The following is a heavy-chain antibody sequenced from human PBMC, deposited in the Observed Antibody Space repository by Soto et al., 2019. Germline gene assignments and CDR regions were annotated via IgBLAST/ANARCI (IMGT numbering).Heavy chain of an antibody. V-gene: IGHV3-30-3*01. J-gene: IGHJ4*02. CDR3: ARAPPSIGFDY. CDR2: ISYDGSNK. CDR1: GFTFSSYA. Sequence: QVQLVESGGGVVQPGRSLRLSCAASGFTFSSYAMHWVRQAPGKGLEWVAVISYDGSNKYYADSVKGRFTISRDNSKNTLYLQMNSLRAEDTAVYYCARAPPSIGFDYWGQGTLVTVSP.